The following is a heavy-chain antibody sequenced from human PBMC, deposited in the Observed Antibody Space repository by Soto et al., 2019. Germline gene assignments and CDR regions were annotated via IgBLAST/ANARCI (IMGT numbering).Heavy chain of an antibody. J-gene: IGHJ5*01. CDR1: GGSISSYY. V-gene: IGHV4-59*04. CDR2: IYYNENT. CDR3: ARRERYYGSPGWFDP. D-gene: IGHD3-10*01. Sequence: PSETLSLTCTVSGGSISSYYWSWIRQPPGKGLEWIAYIYYNENTYYNPSLRSRVAISVDTAKNQYSLNLRSVTAADTAVYFCARRERYYGSPGWFDPWGQGTLVTVSS.